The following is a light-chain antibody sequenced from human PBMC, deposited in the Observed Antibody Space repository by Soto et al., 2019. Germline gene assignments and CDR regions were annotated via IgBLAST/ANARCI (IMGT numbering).Light chain of an antibody. CDR1: SSDVGSYNL. V-gene: IGLV2-23*02. CDR2: EVS. Sequence: QAALTQPASVCGSPGQAITISCTGTSSDVGSYNLVSWYQQHPGKAPKLMIYEVSKRPSGVSNRFSGSKSGNTASLTISGPQAEDEADYYCCSYAGSSTEVFGTGTKVTVL. CDR3: CSYAGSSTEV. J-gene: IGLJ1*01.